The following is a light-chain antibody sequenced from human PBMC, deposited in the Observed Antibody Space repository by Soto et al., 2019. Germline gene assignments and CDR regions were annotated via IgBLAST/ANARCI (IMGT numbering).Light chain of an antibody. Sequence: QSALTQPASVSGSPGQSITISCNGTSSDVGGYNYVSWYQQHPGKAPKLMIYDVSNRPSGVSNRFSGSKSGNTASLTISGLQAEDEADYYCSSYTSTFTRVFGGGTKLTVL. CDR3: SSYTSTFTRV. V-gene: IGLV2-14*01. CDR2: DVS. J-gene: IGLJ3*02. CDR1: SSDVGGYNY.